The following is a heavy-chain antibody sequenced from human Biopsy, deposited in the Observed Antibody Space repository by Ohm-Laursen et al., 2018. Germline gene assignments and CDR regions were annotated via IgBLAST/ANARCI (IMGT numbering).Heavy chain of an antibody. D-gene: IGHD2-2*01. Sequence: SLRLSCAASGLTFSSYSMHWVRQAPGKGLGWVSSISSSSNFIYYGDSVKGRFTISRDNAKNSLYLQMNSLRAEDTAVYYCARVLLPAAAVHYGMDVWGQGTTVTVSS. J-gene: IGHJ6*02. V-gene: IGHV3-21*01. CDR2: ISSSSNFI. CDR3: ARVLLPAAAVHYGMDV. CDR1: GLTFSSYS.